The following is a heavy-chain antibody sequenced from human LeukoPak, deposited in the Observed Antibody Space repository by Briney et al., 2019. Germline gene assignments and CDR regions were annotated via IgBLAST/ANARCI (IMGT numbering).Heavy chain of an antibody. CDR1: GYSISSGYY. J-gene: IGHJ4*02. Sequence: SETLSLTCTVSGYSISSGYYWGWIRQPPGKGLEWIGSIYHSGSTYYNPPLKSRVTMSVDTSKNQFSLKLTSVTAADTAVYYCASNLYGSGNYFAYWGQGTLVTVSS. CDR3: ASNLYGSGNYFAY. D-gene: IGHD3-10*01. V-gene: IGHV4-38-2*02. CDR2: IYHSGST.